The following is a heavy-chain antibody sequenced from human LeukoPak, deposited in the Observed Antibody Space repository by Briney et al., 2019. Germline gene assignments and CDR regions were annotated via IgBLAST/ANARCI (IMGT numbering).Heavy chain of an antibody. V-gene: IGHV3-49*04. Sequence: GGSLRLSCTASGFTSGDYAVSWVRQAPGKGLEWVALLYGGTIEYGASVKGRCSISRDDSKTIAYLQMNSLKTEDTGVYYCARGLRAVGTTLDYWGRGTLVTVSS. CDR3: ARGLRAVGTTLDY. CDR1: GFTSGDYA. CDR2: LYGGTI. J-gene: IGHJ4*02. D-gene: IGHD1-7*01.